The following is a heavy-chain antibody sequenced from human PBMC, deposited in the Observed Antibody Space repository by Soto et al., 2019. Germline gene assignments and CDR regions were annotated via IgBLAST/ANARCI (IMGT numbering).Heavy chain of an antibody. D-gene: IGHD3-3*01. Sequence: SVKVSCKASGFTFTSSAVQWVRQARGQRLEWIGWIVVGSGNTNYAQKFQERVTITRDMSTSAAYMELSSLRSEDTAVYYCAAYDFWSGYSTGPIDYWGQGTLVTVSS. J-gene: IGHJ4*02. CDR2: IVVGSGNT. CDR3: AAYDFWSGYSTGPIDY. CDR1: GFTFTSSA. V-gene: IGHV1-58*01.